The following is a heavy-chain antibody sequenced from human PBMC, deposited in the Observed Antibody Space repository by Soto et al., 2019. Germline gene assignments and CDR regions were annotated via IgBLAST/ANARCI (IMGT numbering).Heavy chain of an antibody. CDR1: GYSFTIYW. J-gene: IGHJ4*02. CDR3: ARLKDTAMVTSLDY. D-gene: IGHD5-18*01. V-gene: IGHV5-51*01. Sequence: GESLKISCNGSGYSFTIYWIGWVRQMPGKGLEWMGIIYPGDSDTRYSPSFQGQVTISADKSISTAYLQWSSLKASDTAMYYCARLKDTAMVTSLDYWGQGTLVTVSS. CDR2: IYPGDSDT.